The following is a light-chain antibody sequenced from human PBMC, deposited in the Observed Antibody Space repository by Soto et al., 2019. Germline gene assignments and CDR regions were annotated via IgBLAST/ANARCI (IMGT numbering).Light chain of an antibody. CDR3: QQYYSTPLT. Sequence: DIVMTQSPDSLAVSLGERATINCKSSQSVLYSSNNKNYLAWYQQKPGQPPKLLIYWASTRDSGVPDRFSGSGSGTDFTSTISSLQAEDVAVYYCQQYYSTPLTFGGGTKVDIK. V-gene: IGKV4-1*01. CDR2: WAS. J-gene: IGKJ4*01. CDR1: QSVLYSSNNKNY.